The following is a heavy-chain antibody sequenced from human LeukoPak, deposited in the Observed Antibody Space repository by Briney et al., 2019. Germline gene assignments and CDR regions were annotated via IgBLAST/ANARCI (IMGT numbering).Heavy chain of an antibody. CDR2: IKSKTDGGTT. Sequence: GGSLRLSCAASGFTFSNAWMSWVRQAPGKGLEWVGRIKSKTDGGTTDYAAPVKGRFTISRDDSKNTLYLQMNSLKTEGTAVYYCQGSGSYYNGDAFDIWGQGTMVTVSS. CDR1: GFTFSNAW. V-gene: IGHV3-15*01. J-gene: IGHJ3*02. D-gene: IGHD3-10*01. CDR3: QGSGSYYNGDAFDI.